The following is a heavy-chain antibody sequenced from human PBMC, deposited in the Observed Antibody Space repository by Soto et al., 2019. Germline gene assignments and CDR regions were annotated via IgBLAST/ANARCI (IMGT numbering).Heavy chain of an antibody. CDR2: VLYSGGD. CDR3: ARGRGYGYGIDY. CDR1: GGSVSSGNHY. D-gene: IGHD5-18*01. V-gene: IGHV4-61*01. Sequence: QVQLQESGPGLVKPSETLSLTCIVSGGSVSSGNHYWSWLRQPPGKELEFIAFVLYSGGDNYNPSLKSRVTTSIDTSKNQCSLNLRSVTAADTAVYYGARGRGYGYGIDYWGQGILVTVSS. J-gene: IGHJ4*02.